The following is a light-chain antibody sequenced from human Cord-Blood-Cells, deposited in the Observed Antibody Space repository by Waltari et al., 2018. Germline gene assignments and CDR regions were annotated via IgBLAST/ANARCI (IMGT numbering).Light chain of an antibody. J-gene: IGLJ1*01. Sequence: QSALTQPRSVSGSPGQSVTISCTGTSSDVGGYNYVSWYQQHPGKAPKLMMYDVSKRPSGVPDRFCGSKSGNAASLTISGLQAEDEADYYCCSYAGSYTYVFGTGTKVTVL. CDR2: DVS. V-gene: IGLV2-11*01. CDR3: CSYAGSYTYV. CDR1: SSDVGGYNY.